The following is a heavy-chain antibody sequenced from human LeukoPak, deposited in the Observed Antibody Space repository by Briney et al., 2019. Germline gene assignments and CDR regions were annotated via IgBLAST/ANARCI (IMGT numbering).Heavy chain of an antibody. CDR3: ARRVAGTRYFDY. CDR2: IEWDDDK. Sequence: SGPTRVNPTQTLTLTCTFSGFSLSTSGMCVSWIRQPPGKALEWLARIEWDDDKYYSTSLKTRLTISKDTSKNQVVLTMTNMDPVDTATYYCARRVAGTRYFDYWGQGTLVTVSS. CDR1: GFSLSTSGMC. V-gene: IGHV2-70*11. J-gene: IGHJ4*02. D-gene: IGHD6-19*01.